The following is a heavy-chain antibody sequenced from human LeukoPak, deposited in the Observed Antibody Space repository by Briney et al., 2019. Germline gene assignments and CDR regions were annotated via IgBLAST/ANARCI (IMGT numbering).Heavy chain of an antibody. D-gene: IGHD1-1*01. CDR2: IYYSGTT. CDR1: GGSISSSSYY. CDR3: ARDNDQLGLDPFDY. J-gene: IGHJ4*02. V-gene: IGHV4-39*07. Sequence: SETLSLTCTVSGGSISSSSYYWGWIRQSPGTGLEWIGSIYYSGTTYYNPSLKSRVTISIDTSKNQFSLKLSSVTAADTAMYYCARDNDQLGLDPFDYWGQGTLVTVSS.